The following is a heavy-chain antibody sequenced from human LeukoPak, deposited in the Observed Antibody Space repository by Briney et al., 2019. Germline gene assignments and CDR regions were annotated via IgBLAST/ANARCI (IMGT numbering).Heavy chain of an antibody. CDR1: GFTFSNFG. V-gene: IGHV3-30*18. CDR2: ISYDGSSK. D-gene: IGHD5-12*01. CDR3: AKDREGLSSGYDLEYFDY. Sequence: GGSLRLSCAASGFTFSNFGMHWVRQAPGKGLEWVVVISYDGSSKYYADSVKGRFTISRDNSKNTLFLQMNSLRAEDTAVYYCAKDREGLSSGYDLEYFDYWGQGTLVTVSS. J-gene: IGHJ4*02.